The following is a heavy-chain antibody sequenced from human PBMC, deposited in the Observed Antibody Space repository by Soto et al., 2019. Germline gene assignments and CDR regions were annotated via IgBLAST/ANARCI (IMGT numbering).Heavy chain of an antibody. CDR3: ARNFYDTGNHYARIDY. D-gene: IGHD3-22*01. CDR2: IDWDDDK. V-gene: IGHV2-70*01. J-gene: IGHJ4*02. CDR1: AVSFSTRKMC. Sequence: SGPTPVNRTPTRTLTSTFSAVSFSTRKMCVSWIRQPPGKALEWLALIDWDDDKFYLTSLKTRLTISRDTSKNQVVLTMTNMDPLDTATYYCARNFYDTGNHYARIDYWGPGTLVNVSS.